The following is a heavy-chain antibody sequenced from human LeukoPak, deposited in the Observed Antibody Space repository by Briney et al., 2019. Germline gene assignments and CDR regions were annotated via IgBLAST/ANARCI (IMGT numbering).Heavy chain of an antibody. D-gene: IGHD4-11*01. CDR1: GYSISSGYY. CDR2: MYHTSST. CDR3: ARVARHDYSFYPWGNYFDY. V-gene: IGHV4-38-2*02. Sequence: PSETLSLTCTVSGYSISSGYYWGCSRQPPKRGLEGIGSMYHTSSTYYNTSLKSRVTISMDTTKNQFYLQLSTLTAADTAVYYFARVARHDYSFYPWGNYFDYWGQGTLVTVSS. J-gene: IGHJ4*02.